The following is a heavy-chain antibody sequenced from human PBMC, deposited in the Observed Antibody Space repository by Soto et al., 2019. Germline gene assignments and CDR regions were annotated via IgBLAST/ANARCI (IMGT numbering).Heavy chain of an antibody. J-gene: IGHJ6*02. CDR3: ARALVKYYYDSSAPMDV. Sequence: GGSLRLSCAASGFNFSSYAMHWVRQAPGKGLEWVAVISYDGSNKYYADSVKGRFTISRDNSKNTLYLQMNSLRAEDTAVYYCARALVKYYYDSSAPMDVWGQGTTVTVSS. CDR2: ISYDGSNK. CDR1: GFNFSSYA. V-gene: IGHV3-30-3*01. D-gene: IGHD3-22*01.